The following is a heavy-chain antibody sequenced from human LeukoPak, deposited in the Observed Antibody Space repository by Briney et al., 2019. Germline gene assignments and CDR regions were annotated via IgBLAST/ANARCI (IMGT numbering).Heavy chain of an antibody. Sequence: PGGSLRLSCAASGFIFSTYSMTWVRQAPGKGLVWVAHINVDGSTTNYADSVKGRFSISRDNAKDTLYLQMNSLSADDTALYYCTRDNGGVDYWGQGTLVTVSS. J-gene: IGHJ4*02. CDR1: GFIFSTYS. V-gene: IGHV3-74*01. D-gene: IGHD2-8*02. CDR3: TRDNGGVDY. CDR2: INVDGSTT.